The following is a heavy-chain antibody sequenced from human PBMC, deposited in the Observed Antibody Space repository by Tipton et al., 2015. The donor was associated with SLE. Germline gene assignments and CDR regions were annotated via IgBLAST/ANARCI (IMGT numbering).Heavy chain of an antibody. D-gene: IGHD3-3*01. CDR2: IYTSGST. CDR1: GGSISSGSYY. V-gene: IGHV4-61*02. J-gene: IGHJ6*03. Sequence: LRLSCTVSGGSISSGSYYWSWIRQPAGKGLEWIGRIYTSGSTNYNPSLKSRVTISVDTSKNQFSLNLSAVTAADTAVYYCARAYQGFWSGYLPIYNYMDVWGKGTTVTVSS. CDR3: ARAYQGFWSGYLPIYNYMDV.